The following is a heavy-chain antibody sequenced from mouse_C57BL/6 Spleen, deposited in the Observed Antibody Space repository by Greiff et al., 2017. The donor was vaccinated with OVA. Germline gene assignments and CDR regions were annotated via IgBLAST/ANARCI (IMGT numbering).Heavy chain of an antibody. CDR3: ARGRIPYKWYFDV. Sequence: QVQLKQPGAELVRPGSSVKLSCKASGYTFTSYWMHWVKQRPIQGLEWIGNIDPSDSETHYNQKFKDKATLTVDKSSSTAYMQLSSLTSEDSAVYYCARGRIPYKWYFDVWGTGTTVTVSS. J-gene: IGHJ1*03. CDR1: GYTFTSYW. V-gene: IGHV1-52*01. CDR2: IDPSDSET.